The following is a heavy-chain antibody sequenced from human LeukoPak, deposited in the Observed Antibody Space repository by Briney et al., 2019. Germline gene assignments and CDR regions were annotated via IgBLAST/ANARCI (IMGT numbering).Heavy chain of an antibody. CDR2: IYYTGGT. CDR3: ATDAPRYYMDV. Sequence: SETLSLTCTVSGGSISSSTYYWGWIRQPPGKGLEWIGSIYYTGGTYYNPSLKSRVTISVDTSKNQFSLKLSSVTAADTALYYCATDAPRYYMDVWGKGTTVTVSS. CDR1: GGSISSSTYY. J-gene: IGHJ6*03. V-gene: IGHV4-39*07.